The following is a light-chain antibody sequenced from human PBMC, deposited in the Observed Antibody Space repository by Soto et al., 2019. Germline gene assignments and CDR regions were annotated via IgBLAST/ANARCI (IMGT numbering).Light chain of an antibody. Sequence: EIVMTQSPATLSVSPGDGATPYCRASQSVDSNLAWYQQKPGQTPRLLIYGASTRPTGIPARFSGSGSGTEFTLTIISLQCEDSAVYYCQQYNDWPLTFGGGTKVDIK. CDR2: GAS. V-gene: IGKV3D-15*01. CDR3: QQYNDWPLT. CDR1: QSVDSN. J-gene: IGKJ4*01.